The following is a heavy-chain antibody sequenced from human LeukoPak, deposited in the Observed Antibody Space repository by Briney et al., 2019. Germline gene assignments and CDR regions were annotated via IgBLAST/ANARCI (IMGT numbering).Heavy chain of an antibody. CDR2: IKQGGSEK. CDR3: ASYSYGDYYYYYMDV. J-gene: IGHJ6*03. D-gene: IGHD5-18*01. CDR1: GFTFSSYW. V-gene: IGHV3-7*01. Sequence: GGSLRLSCAASGFTFSSYWMSWVRQAPGKGLEWVANIKQGGSEKYYVDSVKGRFTISRDNAKNSLYLQMNSLRAEDTAVYYCASYSYGDYYYYYMDVWGKGTTVTVSS.